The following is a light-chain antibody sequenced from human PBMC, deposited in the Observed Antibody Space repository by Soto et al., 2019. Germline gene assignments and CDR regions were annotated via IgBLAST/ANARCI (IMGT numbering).Light chain of an antibody. CDR2: GNT. CDR1: RSNIGAGYD. CDR3: QSYDSSRSGWV. J-gene: IGLJ3*02. V-gene: IGLV1-40*01. Sequence: QSVLTQPPSVSGAPGQRVTISCTGSRSNIGAGYDVPWYQQLPGTAPKLLIYGNTNRPSGVPDRFSGSKSGSSASLAITGLQAEDEADYYCQSYDSSRSGWVFGGGTKLTVL.